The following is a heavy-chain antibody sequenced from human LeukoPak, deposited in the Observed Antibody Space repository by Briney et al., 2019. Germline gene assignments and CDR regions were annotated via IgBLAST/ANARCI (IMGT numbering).Heavy chain of an antibody. J-gene: IGHJ3*02. Sequence: SSETLSLTCTVSGGSISSYYWSWIRQPPGKGLEWIGYIYTSGSTNYNPSLKSRVTISVDTSKNQFSLKLSSVTAADTAVYYCARGADSNAFDIWGQGTMVTASS. CDR1: GGSISSYY. CDR3: ARGADSNAFDI. CDR2: IYTSGST. D-gene: IGHD2-21*01. V-gene: IGHV4-4*09.